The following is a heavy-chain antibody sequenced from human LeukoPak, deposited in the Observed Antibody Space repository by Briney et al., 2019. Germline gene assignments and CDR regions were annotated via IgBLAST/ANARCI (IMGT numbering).Heavy chain of an antibody. CDR2: IKYGGQV. CDR1: GDSFRNTYYF. CDR3: SRHMRQPRSDPQDL. D-gene: IGHD3-16*01. J-gene: IGHJ5*02. V-gene: IGHV4-39*01. Sequence: SETLSLTCTVSGDSFRNTYYFWGWIRQTPGKGLEWIGNIKYGGQVSVSPSLRSRVTMSIDTSNNQFSLKLISVTAADTSLYYCSRHMRQPRSDPQDLSGQGILVTVSS.